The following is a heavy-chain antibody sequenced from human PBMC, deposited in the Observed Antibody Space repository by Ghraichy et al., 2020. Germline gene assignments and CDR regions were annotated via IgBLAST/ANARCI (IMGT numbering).Heavy chain of an antibody. CDR1: GGSISSYY. D-gene: IGHD2-15*01. Sequence: SETLSLTCTVSGGSISSYYWSWIRQPPGKGLEWIGYIYTSGSTNYNPSLKSRVTISVDMSKNQFSLKLSSVTAADTAVYYCARPYYCSGGSCQGVFDYWGQGTLVTVSS. J-gene: IGHJ4*02. CDR3: ARPYYCSGGSCQGVFDY. V-gene: IGHV4-4*09. CDR2: IYTSGST.